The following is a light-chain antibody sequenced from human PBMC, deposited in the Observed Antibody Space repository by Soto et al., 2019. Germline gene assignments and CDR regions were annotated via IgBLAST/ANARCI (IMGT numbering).Light chain of an antibody. CDR3: RQYHNLWA. J-gene: IGKJ1*01. CDR2: RAS. CDR1: QNIYSN. Sequence: EIVMTQSPATLSVSPGERATLSCRASQNIYSNVAWYQQRPGQAPRLLIYRASTRATGIPARFSGSGSGTEFTLTISSLQSEDFTVYSCRQYHNLWAFGQGTKVEIK. V-gene: IGKV3-15*01.